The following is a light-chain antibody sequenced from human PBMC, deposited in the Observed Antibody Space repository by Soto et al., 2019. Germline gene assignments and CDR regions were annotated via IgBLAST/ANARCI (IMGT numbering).Light chain of an antibody. CDR2: DAS. V-gene: IGKV3D-15*01. CDR1: QSISRT. CDR3: QQYNNWPPVT. Sequence: EIVLTQSPDTLSVSPGERATLSCRASQSISRTLAWYQQKSGQPPRLLTYDASTRATGFPARFSCSGSGTEFTLTISSLQSEDFAVYYCQQYNNWPPVTFGQGTKVDIK. J-gene: IGKJ1*01.